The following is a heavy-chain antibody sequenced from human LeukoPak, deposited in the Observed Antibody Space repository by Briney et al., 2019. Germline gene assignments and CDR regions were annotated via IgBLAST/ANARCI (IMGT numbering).Heavy chain of an antibody. CDR1: GFSQRLDS. CDR2: ISSSSSYI. V-gene: IGHV3-21*01. CDR3: AREGGGFGEPNCG. J-gene: IGHJ4*02. D-gene: IGHD3-10*01. Sequence: GGSLRLSCAGSGFSQRLDSMNWVRQAPGKGLEWVSSISSSSSYIYYADSVKGRFTISRDNAKNSLYLQMNSLRAEDTAVYYAAREGGGFGEPNCGRGQVTLVTVSS.